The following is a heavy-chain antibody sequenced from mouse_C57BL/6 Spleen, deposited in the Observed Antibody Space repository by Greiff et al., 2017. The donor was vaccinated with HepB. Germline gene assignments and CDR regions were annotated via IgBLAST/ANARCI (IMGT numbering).Heavy chain of an antibody. J-gene: IGHJ2*01. V-gene: IGHV1-61*01. CDR2: IYPSDSET. D-gene: IGHD1-1*02. CDR1: GYTFTSYW. Sequence: QVQLQQPGAELVRPGSSVKLSCKASGYTFTSYWMDWVKQRPGQGLEWIGNIYPSDSETHYNQKFKDKATLTVDKSSSTAYIQLSSLTSEDSAVYYCARLAQDGAYWGQGTTLTVSS. CDR3: ARLAQDGAY.